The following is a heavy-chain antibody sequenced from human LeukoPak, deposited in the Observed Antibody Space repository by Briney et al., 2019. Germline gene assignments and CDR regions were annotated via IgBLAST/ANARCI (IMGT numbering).Heavy chain of an antibody. CDR2: ISSNSRYI. V-gene: IGHV3-21*06. J-gene: IGHJ4*02. CDR3: ARVAEAAAFDS. D-gene: IGHD6-13*01. CDR1: GFTFSTCS. Sequence: GGSLRLSCAASGFTFSTCSMSWVRQAPGKGLEWVSSISSNSRYIYYADSMRGRFTISRDSAKNSLYLQMNSLKPEDTAVYYCARVAEAAAFDSWGQGTLVTVSS.